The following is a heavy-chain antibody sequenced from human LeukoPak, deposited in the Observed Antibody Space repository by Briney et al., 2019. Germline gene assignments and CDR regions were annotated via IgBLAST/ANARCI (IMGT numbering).Heavy chain of an antibody. V-gene: IGHV1-69*13. J-gene: IGHJ4*02. CDR2: IIPIFGTA. CDR1: GGTFSSYA. CDR3: ASPGYCSGGSCNSSLDY. Sequence: SVKVSCKASGGTFSSYAISWVRQAPGQGLEWMGGIIPIFGTANYAQKFQGRVTITADESTSTAYMELSSLRSEDTAVYYCASPGYCSGGSCNSSLDYWGQGTLVTVSS. D-gene: IGHD2-15*01.